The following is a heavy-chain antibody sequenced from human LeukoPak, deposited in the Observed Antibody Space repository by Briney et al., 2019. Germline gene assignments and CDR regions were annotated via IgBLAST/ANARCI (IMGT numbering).Heavy chain of an antibody. CDR1: GGSFGAYY. V-gene: IGHV4-34*01. J-gene: IGHJ6*02. CDR2: INHSGST. Sequence: SETLSLTCAVYGGSFGAYYWSWIGQPPGKGLEWIGEINHSGSTNYNPSLKSRVTISVDTSKNQFSLKLSSVTAADTAVYYCARSRPGTLYGMDVWGQGTTVTVSS. D-gene: IGHD1-1*01. CDR3: ARSRPGTLYGMDV.